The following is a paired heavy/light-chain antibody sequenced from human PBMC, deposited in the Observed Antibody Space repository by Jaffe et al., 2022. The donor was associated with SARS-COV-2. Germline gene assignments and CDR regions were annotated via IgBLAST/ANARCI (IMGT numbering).Light chain of an antibody. CDR3: QKYNSAPRT. Sequence: DIQMTQSPSSLSASVGDRVTITCRASQGIGNYLAWYQQKPGKVPKPLIHAASTLQSGVPSRFSGSGSGTYFTLTISSLQPEDVATYYCQKYNSAPRTFGQGTKVEIK. J-gene: IGKJ1*01. CDR2: AAS. V-gene: IGKV1-27*01. CDR1: QGIGNY.
Heavy chain of an antibody. CDR3: TTKYNYGGERLDDD. Sequence: EVRLVESGGGLVKPGGSLRLSCAASGFTFMNAWMTWVRQAPGKGLEWVATIKSKSDGGTTDYTAPVNGRFTMSRDDSESMVFLQMNSLKTEDTGIYYCTTKYNYGGERLDDDWGQGTLVTVSS. CDR1: GFTFMNAW. J-gene: IGHJ4*02. V-gene: IGHV3-15*01. CDR2: IKSKSDGGTT. D-gene: IGHD1-20*01.